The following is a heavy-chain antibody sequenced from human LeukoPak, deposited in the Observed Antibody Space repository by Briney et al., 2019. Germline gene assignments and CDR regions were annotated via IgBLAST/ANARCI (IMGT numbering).Heavy chain of an antibody. CDR2: TYYSSRLYN. V-gene: IGHV6-1*01. J-gene: IGHJ3*02. Sequence: SQTLSLTCALSGDSVSSSSAAWHWLRQSPSRGLEWLGRTYYSSRLYNDYAVSVKSRITFNPDTSKNQFSLHLNSVTPEDTAVYYCARQGSALHIWGQGTKVTVSS. CDR3: ARQGSALHI. CDR1: GDSVSSSSAA.